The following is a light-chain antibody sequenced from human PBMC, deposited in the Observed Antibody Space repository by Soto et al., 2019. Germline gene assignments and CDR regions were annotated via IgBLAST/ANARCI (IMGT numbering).Light chain of an antibody. CDR2: EVN. CDR3: SLYTTSSTPSYV. V-gene: IGLV2-14*01. CDR1: SFDVDDYNS. Sequence: LTQPASVSGSPGQAITISCTGTSFDVDDYNSVSWYQQPPGKAPKLIIYEVNNRPSGVSNRFSGSNSDNTASLTISGLQAEDEADYYCSLYTTSSTPSYVFGTGTKVTVL. J-gene: IGLJ1*01.